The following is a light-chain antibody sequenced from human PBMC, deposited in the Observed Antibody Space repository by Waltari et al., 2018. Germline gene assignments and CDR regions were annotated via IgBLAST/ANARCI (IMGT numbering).Light chain of an antibody. Sequence: QSALTQPASVSGSPGQSITTSCTGTSRDVGNYKRVSWYQQHPVKAPKLMIYAVSKRPSGVSDRFSGSKSGDMASLTISGLQPEDEAEYFCSSYAGSSKGVFGGGTKVTVL. J-gene: IGLJ2*01. CDR3: SSYAGSSKGV. CDR1: SRDVGNYKR. CDR2: AVS. V-gene: IGLV2-23*02.